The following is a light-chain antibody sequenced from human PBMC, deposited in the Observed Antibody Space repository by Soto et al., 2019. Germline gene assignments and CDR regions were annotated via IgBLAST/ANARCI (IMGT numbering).Light chain of an antibody. V-gene: IGLV1-44*01. CDR1: GSNIGSNT. J-gene: IGLJ2*01. Sequence: VLTQPPSASGTPGQRVTISCSGSGSNIGSNTVNWYQQLPGTAPKVVIHSNDQRPSGVPDRFSASKSGTSASLAISGLQSEDEADYYCEAWDDSLSGPVFGGGTKVTVL. CDR2: SND. CDR3: EAWDDSLSGPV.